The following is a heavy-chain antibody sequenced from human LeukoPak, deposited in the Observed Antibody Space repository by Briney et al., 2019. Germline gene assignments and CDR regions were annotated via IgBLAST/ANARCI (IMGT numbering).Heavy chain of an antibody. D-gene: IGHD4-17*01. V-gene: IGHV3-30*18. CDR2: ISYNGGDK. CDR3: AKDYDYGDYAADY. Sequence: PGTSLRLSCAASGFTFSSYGMHWVRQAPGQGLEWVAFISYNGGDKYYADSMKGRFTISRDTSKNTLYLQMSSLRAEDTAVYYCAKDYDYGDYAADYWGQGTLVTVSS. J-gene: IGHJ4*02. CDR1: GFTFSSYG.